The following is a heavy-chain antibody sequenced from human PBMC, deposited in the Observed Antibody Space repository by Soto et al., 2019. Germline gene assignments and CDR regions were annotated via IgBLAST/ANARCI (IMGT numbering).Heavy chain of an antibody. D-gene: IGHD2-15*01. J-gene: IGHJ4*02. V-gene: IGHV3-30-3*01. Sequence: QVQLVESGGGVVQPGRSLRLSCAASGFTFSSYAMHWVRQAPGKGLEWVAVISYDGSNKYYADSVKGRFTISRDNSKYTLYLQMNSLRAEDTAVYYCARDGWYWGQGTLVTVSS. CDR3: ARDGWY. CDR2: ISYDGSNK. CDR1: GFTFSSYA.